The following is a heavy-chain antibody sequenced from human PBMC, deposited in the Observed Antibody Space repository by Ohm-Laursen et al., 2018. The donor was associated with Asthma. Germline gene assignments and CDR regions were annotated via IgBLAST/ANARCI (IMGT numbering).Heavy chain of an antibody. CDR3: AKDQGVVPAAMLDYYDGMGV. V-gene: IGHV3-30*18. Sequence: SLRLSCAASGFTFSSYGMHWVCQAPGKGLEWVAVISYDGSNKYYADSVKGRFTISRDNSKNTLYLQMNSLRAEDTAVYYCAKDQGVVPAAMLDYYDGMGVWGQGTTVTVS. J-gene: IGHJ6*02. CDR2: ISYDGSNK. CDR1: GFTFSSYG. D-gene: IGHD2-2*01.